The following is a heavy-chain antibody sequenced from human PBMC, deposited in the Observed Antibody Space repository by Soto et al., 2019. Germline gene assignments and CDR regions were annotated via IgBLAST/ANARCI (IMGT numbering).Heavy chain of an antibody. J-gene: IGHJ6*02. CDR2: IIPIFGTA. CDR1: GGTFSSYA. D-gene: IGHD3-9*01. Sequence: ASVKVSCKASGGTFSSYAISWVRQAPGQGLEWMGGIIPIFGTANYAQKFQGRVTITADESTSTAYMELSSLRSEDTAVYYCAREETYYDILTGYSPYYYYGMDVWGQGTTVTVSS. CDR3: AREETYYDILTGYSPYYYYGMDV. V-gene: IGHV1-69*13.